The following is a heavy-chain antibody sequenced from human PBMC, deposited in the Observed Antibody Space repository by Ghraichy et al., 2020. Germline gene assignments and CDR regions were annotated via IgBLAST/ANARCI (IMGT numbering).Heavy chain of an antibody. CDR1: GFTFSSYW. J-gene: IGHJ4*02. CDR2: INSDGSST. CDR3: ARGPGRYYFDY. D-gene: IGHD1-26*01. Sequence: GGSLRLSCAASGFTFSSYWMHWVRQAPGKGLVWVSRINSDGSSTSYADSVKGRFTISRDNAKNTLYLQMNSLRAEDTAVYYCARGPGRYYFDYWGQGTLVTVSS. V-gene: IGHV3-74*01.